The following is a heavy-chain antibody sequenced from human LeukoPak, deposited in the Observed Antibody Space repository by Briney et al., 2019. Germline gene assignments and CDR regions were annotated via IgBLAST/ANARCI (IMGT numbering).Heavy chain of an antibody. D-gene: IGHD2-8*01. V-gene: IGHV3-33*01. CDR2: IWFDGKNE. CDR1: GFTFSSYG. CDR3: ARDRPCANGVCHSPPGMDV. J-gene: IGHJ6*02. Sequence: GGSLRLSCAASGFTFSSYGMHWVRQAPGKGLEWVADIWFDGKNEHFADSVKGRFTISRDNSKNTMYLRINSLRAEDTAVYYCARDRPCANGVCHSPPGMDVWGQGTTVTVSS.